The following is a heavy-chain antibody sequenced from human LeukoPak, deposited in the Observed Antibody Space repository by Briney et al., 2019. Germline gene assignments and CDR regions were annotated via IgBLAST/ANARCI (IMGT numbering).Heavy chain of an antibody. J-gene: IGHJ4*02. CDR1: GGSISNGDYY. CDR2: IYYSGST. Sequence: SETLSLTCTVSGGSISNGDYYWSWIRQPPGKGLEWIGYIYYSGSTYYNPSLKSRVTISVDTSKNQFSLKLSSVTAADTAVYYCARVDLGYCSGGSCYSFDYWGQGTLVTVSS. D-gene: IGHD2-15*01. CDR3: ARVDLGYCSGGSCYSFDY. V-gene: IGHV4-30-4*01.